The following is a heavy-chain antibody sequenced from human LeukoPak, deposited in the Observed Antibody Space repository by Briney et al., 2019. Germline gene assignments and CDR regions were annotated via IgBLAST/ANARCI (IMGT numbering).Heavy chain of an antibody. CDR2: ISSNGGST. CDR3: AREMGGAADY. Sequence: GGSPRLFCAASGFSFSSSAMLWGRRAPGLGLEYVSAISSNGGSTYYANSVKGRFTISRDNSKNTLYLQMGSLRAEDMAVYYCAREMGGAADYWGQGTLVTVSS. V-gene: IGHV3-64*01. CDR1: GFSFSSSA. J-gene: IGHJ4*02. D-gene: IGHD2-15*01.